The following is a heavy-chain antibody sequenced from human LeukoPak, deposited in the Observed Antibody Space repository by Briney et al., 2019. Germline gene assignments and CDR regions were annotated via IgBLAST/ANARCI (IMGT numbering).Heavy chain of an antibody. CDR1: GFTFSSYG. CDR2: IWNDGSNK. CDR3: ARERYCRSTSCSCFDY. J-gene: IGHJ4*02. D-gene: IGHD2-2*01. V-gene: IGHV3-33*08. Sequence: PGGSLRLSCAASGFTFSSYGMHWVRQAPGKGLEWVALIWNDGSNKYYADSVKGRFTISRDNSKDTLYLQMNSLRAEDTAVYYCARERYCRSTSCSCFDYWGQGTLVTVSS.